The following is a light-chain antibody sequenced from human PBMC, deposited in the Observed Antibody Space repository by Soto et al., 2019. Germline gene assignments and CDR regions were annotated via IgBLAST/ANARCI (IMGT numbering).Light chain of an antibody. CDR1: QSITTW. V-gene: IGKV1-5*03. Sequence: DIQMTQSPSTLSASVGDRVIITCRASQSITTWLAWYQQKPGKAPNLLIYKASTLKSGVPLRFSGSGSGTEFTLTISSLQPDDFATYYCQQYDYDSWTFGQGTKVEIK. CDR3: QQYDYDSWT. J-gene: IGKJ1*01. CDR2: KAS.